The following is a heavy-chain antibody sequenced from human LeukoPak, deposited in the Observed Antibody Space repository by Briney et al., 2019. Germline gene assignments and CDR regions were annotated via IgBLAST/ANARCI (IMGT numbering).Heavy chain of an antibody. D-gene: IGHD3-9*01. CDR3: ARFGYCDILTGYYSEDY. CDR1: GGTFSSYA. J-gene: IGHJ4*02. Sequence: GASVKVSCKASGGTFSSYAISWVRQAPGQGLEWMGGIIPIFGTANYAQKFQGRVTITADESTSTAYMELSSLRSEDTAVYYCARFGYCDILTGYYSEDYWGQGTLVTVSS. V-gene: IGHV1-69*13. CDR2: IIPIFGTA.